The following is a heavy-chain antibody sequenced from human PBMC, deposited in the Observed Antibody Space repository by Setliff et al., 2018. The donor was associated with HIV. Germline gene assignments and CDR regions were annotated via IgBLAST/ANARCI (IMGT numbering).Heavy chain of an antibody. CDR1: GGSFSGYY. J-gene: IGHJ4*02. V-gene: IGHV4-34*01. CDR2: INHSGST. Sequence: SETLSLTCAVYGGSFSGYYWSWIRQPPGKGLEWIGEINHSGSTNYNTSLKSRVTISVDTSKNQFSLKLSSVTAADTAVYYCARDVYRRGPYDYWGQGTLVTVSS. CDR3: ARDVYRRGPYDY. D-gene: IGHD6-25*01.